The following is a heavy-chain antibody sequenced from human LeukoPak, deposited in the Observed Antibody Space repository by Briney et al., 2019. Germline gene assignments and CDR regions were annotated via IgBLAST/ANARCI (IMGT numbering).Heavy chain of an antibody. V-gene: IGHV3-23*01. CDR2: ISGSGGST. CDR1: GFTFSSYA. Sequence: GGSLRLSCAASGFTFSSYAMSWVRQAPGKGLEWVSAISGSGGSTYYADSVKGRFTISRDNSKNTLYLQMNSLRAEDTAVYYCARGAPTKYSSGWKYYFDYWGQGTLVTVSS. J-gene: IGHJ4*02. CDR3: ARGAPTKYSSGWKYYFDY. D-gene: IGHD6-19*01.